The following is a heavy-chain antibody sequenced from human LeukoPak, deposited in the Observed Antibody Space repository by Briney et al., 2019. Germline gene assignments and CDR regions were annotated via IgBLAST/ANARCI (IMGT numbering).Heavy chain of an antibody. CDR1: GGSFSGYY. D-gene: IGHD6-13*01. V-gene: IGHV4-34*01. CDR2: INHSGTT. J-gene: IGHJ4*02. Sequence: PSETLSLTCAVYGGSFSGYYWSWIRQPPGKGLEWIGEINHSGTTNYNPSLKSRVTISVDTSKNQFSLKLSSVTAADTAVYYCARGDSNPRYSSCWTFREPCYFDYWGQGTLVTVSS. CDR3: ARGDSNPRYSSCWTFREPCYFDY.